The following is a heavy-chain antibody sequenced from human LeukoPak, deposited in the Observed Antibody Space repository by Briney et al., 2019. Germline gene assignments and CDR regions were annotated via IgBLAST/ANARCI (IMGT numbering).Heavy chain of an antibody. CDR3: ARSMVRGVTGRDWFDP. Sequence: SETLSLTCTVSGGSISSGEYYWSWIRQPPGKGLEWIGYIYYSGSTYYNPSLKSRVTISVDTSKNQFSLKLSSVTAADTAVYYCARSMVRGVTGRDWFDPWGQGTLVTVSS. D-gene: IGHD3-10*01. J-gene: IGHJ5*02. CDR1: GGSISSGEYY. V-gene: IGHV4-30-4*01. CDR2: IYYSGST.